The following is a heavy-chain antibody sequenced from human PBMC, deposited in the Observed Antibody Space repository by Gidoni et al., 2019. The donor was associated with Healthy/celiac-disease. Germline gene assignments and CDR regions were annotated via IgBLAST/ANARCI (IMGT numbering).Heavy chain of an antibody. D-gene: IGHD2-2*02. J-gene: IGHJ4*02. CDR2: IKQDGSEK. CDR1: GFTFSSYW. CDR3: ARGRGIVVPAAIYFDY. V-gene: IGHV3-7*01. Sequence: EVQLVESGGGLVQPGGSLRLSCAASGFTFSSYWMSWVRQAPGKGLGWVANIKQDGSEKYYVDSVKGRFTISRDNAKNSLYLQMNSLRAEDTAVYYCARGRGIVVPAAIYFDYWGQGTLVTVSS.